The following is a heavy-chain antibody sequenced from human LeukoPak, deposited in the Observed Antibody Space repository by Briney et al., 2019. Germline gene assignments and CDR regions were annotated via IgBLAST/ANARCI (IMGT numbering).Heavy chain of an antibody. J-gene: IGHJ4*02. D-gene: IGHD3-10*01. V-gene: IGHV4-61*08. Sequence: SETLSLTCTVSGGSISSGGYYWSWIRQPPGKGLEWIGYIYYSGSTNYNPSLKSRVTISVDTSKNQFSLKLSSVTAADTAVYYCARDGYYGSGSYFTLDYWGQGTLVTVSS. CDR2: IYYSGST. CDR1: GGSISSGGYY. CDR3: ARDGYYGSGSYFTLDY.